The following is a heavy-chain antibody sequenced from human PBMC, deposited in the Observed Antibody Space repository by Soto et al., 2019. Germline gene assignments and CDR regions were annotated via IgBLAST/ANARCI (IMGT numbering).Heavy chain of an antibody. J-gene: IGHJ6*02. CDR3: ASFPRLGYCSSTSCSNYYYHYGMAF. Sequence: SETLSLTCTVSGGSISSSSYYWGWIRQPPGKGLEWIGSIYYSGSTYHNPSLRSRVTISVDTSKNQFSLKLSSVTAADTAVYYCASFPRLGYCSSTSCSNYYYHYGMAFWGQGSSVTVSS. CDR1: GGSISSSSYY. D-gene: IGHD2-2*01. V-gene: IGHV4-39*01. CDR2: IYYSGST.